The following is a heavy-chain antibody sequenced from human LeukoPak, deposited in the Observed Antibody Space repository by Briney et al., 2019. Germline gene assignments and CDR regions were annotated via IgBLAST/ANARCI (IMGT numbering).Heavy chain of an antibody. Sequence: PGGSLRLSCAASGFTFSSYAMHWVRQAPGKGLEWVAIISYDGSNKYYADSVKGRFTISRDNSKNTLYLQMNSLRAEDTAVYYCARDFRPTAGVDVWGQGTTVTVSS. CDR1: GFTFSSYA. CDR2: ISYDGSNK. J-gene: IGHJ6*02. CDR3: ARDFRPTAGVDV. V-gene: IGHV3-30-3*01. D-gene: IGHD6-6*01.